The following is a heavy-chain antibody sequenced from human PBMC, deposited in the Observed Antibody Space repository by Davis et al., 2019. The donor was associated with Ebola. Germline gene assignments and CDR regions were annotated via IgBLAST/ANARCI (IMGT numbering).Heavy chain of an antibody. Sequence: GESLKISCAASGFTFGDYWMTWVRQAPGKVLEWVGKIKYDGSNKYYVDSVKGRFTISRDNAKNSLYLQMNSLTVEDTAIYYCAKDSGWQMSPWGQGTLVIVSS. CDR1: GFTFGDYW. CDR3: AKDSGWQMSP. D-gene: IGHD6-19*01. J-gene: IGHJ5*02. V-gene: IGHV3-7*01. CDR2: IKYDGSNK.